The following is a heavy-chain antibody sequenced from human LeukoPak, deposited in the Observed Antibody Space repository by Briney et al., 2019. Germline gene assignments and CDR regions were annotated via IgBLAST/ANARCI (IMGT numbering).Heavy chain of an antibody. CDR2: ITGICDTI. Sequence: GGSLRLSCAASGFTFSSYAMTWVRQAPGKGLEWVSTITGICDTIYYADSVKGRFTISRDNSKNTLHLQLNSLRAEDTAVYYCAKDARIRRVVIPDYWGQGTLVTVSS. V-gene: IGHV3-23*01. D-gene: IGHD3-10*01. CDR1: GFTFSSYA. CDR3: AKDARIRRVVIPDY. J-gene: IGHJ4*02.